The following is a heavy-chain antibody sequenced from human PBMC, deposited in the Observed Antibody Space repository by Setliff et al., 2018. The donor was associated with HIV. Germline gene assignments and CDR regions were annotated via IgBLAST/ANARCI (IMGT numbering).Heavy chain of an antibody. J-gene: IGHJ5*02. CDR2: IYTSGSA. V-gene: IGHV4-4*07. Sequence: PSETLSLTCTVSGGSIRNYYWSWIRQPAGKGLEWIGRIYTSGSAKYNPSLKSRVTMSVDTSKNQFSLKLSSVTAADTAVYYCARSYCGGDCSLVVDTNWFDPWGQGTLVTVSS. D-gene: IGHD2-21*01. CDR3: ARSYCGGDCSLVVDTNWFDP. CDR1: GGSIRNYY.